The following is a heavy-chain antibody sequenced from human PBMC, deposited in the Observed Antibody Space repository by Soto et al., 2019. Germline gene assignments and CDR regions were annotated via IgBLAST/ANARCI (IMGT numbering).Heavy chain of an antibody. CDR2: INPTGGAA. V-gene: IGHV1-46*01. J-gene: IGHJ4*02. D-gene: IGHD3-22*01. Sequence: QVQLVQSGAEVKKTGASVKVSCKASGYTFTSYYLHWVRQAPGQGLEYLGVINPTGGAAIYAPKFRGRVAMTRDTASSTVYMELSSLTADDTAVYYCARGARNPYYYDGSGLWYCDHWGLGTLVSVSS. CDR1: GYTFTSYY. CDR3: ARGARNPYYYDGSGLWYCDH.